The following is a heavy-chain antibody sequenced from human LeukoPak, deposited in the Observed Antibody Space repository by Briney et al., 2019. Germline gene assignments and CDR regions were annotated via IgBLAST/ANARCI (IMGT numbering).Heavy chain of an antibody. J-gene: IGHJ4*02. V-gene: IGHV3-15*01. D-gene: IGHD1-7*01. CDR3: SSGLGTSDLDS. CDR2: ITRIVDGATT. Sequence: GGSLRLSCAASRFTFSNVWLSWVSQARGKGLEWVARITRIVDGATTDYVAPVKGRFTISRDDSTDTLYLQMNSLKTEDTAVYYCSSGLGTSDLDSWGQGTPVTVSS. CDR1: RFTFSNVW.